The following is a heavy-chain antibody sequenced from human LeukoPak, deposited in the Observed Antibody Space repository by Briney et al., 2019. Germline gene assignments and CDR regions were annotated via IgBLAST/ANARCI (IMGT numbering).Heavy chain of an antibody. V-gene: IGHV1-69*13. CDR2: IIPIFGTA. Sequence: SVKVSCKASGGTFISYAISWVRQAPGQGLEWMGGIIPIFGTANYAQKFQGRVTITADESTSTAYMELSSLRSEDTAVYYCARESCSGGSCYKGVYYYGMDVWGQGTTVTVSS. CDR1: GGTFISYA. D-gene: IGHD2-15*01. CDR3: ARESCSGGSCYKGVYYYGMDV. J-gene: IGHJ6*02.